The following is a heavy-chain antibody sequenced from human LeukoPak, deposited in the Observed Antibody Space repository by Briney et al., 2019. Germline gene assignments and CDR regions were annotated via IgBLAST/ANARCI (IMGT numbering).Heavy chain of an antibody. Sequence: ASVKVSCKASGYTFTGYYMHWVRQAPGQGLEWMGWINPNSGGTNYAQKFQGWVTMTRDTSISTAYMELSRLRSDDTAVYYCARGEKTPDYYYYHGMDVWGKGTTVTVSS. J-gene: IGHJ6*04. CDR2: INPNSGGT. V-gene: IGHV1-2*04. CDR1: GYTFTGYY. CDR3: ARGEKTPDYYYYHGMDV.